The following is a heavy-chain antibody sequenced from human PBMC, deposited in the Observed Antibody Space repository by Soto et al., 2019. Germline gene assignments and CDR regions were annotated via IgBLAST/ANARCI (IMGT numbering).Heavy chain of an antibody. Sequence: SETLSLTCAVYGGSFSGYYWSWIRQPPGKGLEWIGEINHSGSTNYNPSLNSRVAISVDRSKNHLSLKLTSVTAADTAVYFCARSNTRYSSPDYWGQGTLVTVSS. CDR2: INHSGST. V-gene: IGHV4-34*01. D-gene: IGHD3-22*01. CDR3: ARSNTRYSSPDY. CDR1: GGSFSGYY. J-gene: IGHJ4*02.